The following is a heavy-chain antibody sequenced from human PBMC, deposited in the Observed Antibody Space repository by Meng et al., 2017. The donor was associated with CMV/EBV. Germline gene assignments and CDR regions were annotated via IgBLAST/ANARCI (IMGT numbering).Heavy chain of an antibody. D-gene: IGHD6-13*01. CDR2: ISWNSVSI. J-gene: IGHJ4*02. Sequence: GGSLRLSCAASGFTFDDDAMHWVRQAPGKGLEWVSGISWNSVSIGYADSVKGRFTISRDNAKNSLYLQMNSLRAEDTALYYCASAGQQLDYWGQGTLVTVSS. CDR1: GFTFDDDA. CDR3: ASAGQQLDY. V-gene: IGHV3-9*01.